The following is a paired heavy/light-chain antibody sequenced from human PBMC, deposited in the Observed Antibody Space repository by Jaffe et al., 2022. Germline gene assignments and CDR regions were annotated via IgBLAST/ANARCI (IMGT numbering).Light chain of an antibody. CDR1: SSNIGAGYD. CDR3: QSYDSSLSGFWV. Sequence: QSVLTQPPSVSGAPGQRVTISCTGSSSNIGAGYDVHWYQQLPGTAPKLLIYGNNNRPSGVPDRFSGSKSGTSGSLAITGLQAEDEADYYCQSYDSSLSGFWVFGGGTKLTVL. J-gene: IGLJ3*02. V-gene: IGLV1-40*01. CDR2: GNN.
Heavy chain of an antibody. V-gene: IGHV4-39*01. CDR1: GGSIRTNSYY. CDR2: IYFSGST. D-gene: IGHD6-19*01. CDR3: ARHRKLFFNSGWYVDY. J-gene: IGHJ4*02. Sequence: QLQLQQSGPGLVKPSETLSLTCSVSGGSIRTNSYYWGWIRQPPGKGLEWIGTIYFSGSTYYNPSLKSRVTISVDTSKNQFSLKLSSVTAADTAVYYCARHRKLFFNSGWYVDYWGQGTLVTVSS.